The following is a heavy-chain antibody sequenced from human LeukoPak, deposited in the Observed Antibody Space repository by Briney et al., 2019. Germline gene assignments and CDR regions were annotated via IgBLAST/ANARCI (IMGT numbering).Heavy chain of an antibody. V-gene: IGHV7-4-1*02. CDR1: GYTFTSYG. D-gene: IGHD3-22*01. Sequence: ASVKVSCKASGYTFTSYGISWVRQAPGQGLEWMGWINTNTGNPTYAQGFTGRFVFSLDTSVSTAYLQISSLKAEDTAVYYCARDYDSSGYYSEYFQHWGQGTLVTVSS. CDR3: ARDYDSSGYYSEYFQH. CDR2: INTNTGNP. J-gene: IGHJ1*01.